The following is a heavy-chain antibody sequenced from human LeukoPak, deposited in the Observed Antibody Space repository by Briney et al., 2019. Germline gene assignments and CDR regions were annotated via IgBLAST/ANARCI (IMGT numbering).Heavy chain of an antibody. D-gene: IGHD6-19*01. CDR1: GGSFSGYY. CDR3: EREGSRGWHRFDS. J-gene: IGHJ4*02. V-gene: IGHV4-34*01. Sequence: SETLSLTCAVYGGSFSGYYWSWIRQPPGKGLEWIGEINHSGSTNYDPSLKSRVTISVDTSKNQFSLKLNSVTAADTAVYYCEREGSRGWHRFDSWGQGTLVTVSS. CDR2: INHSGST.